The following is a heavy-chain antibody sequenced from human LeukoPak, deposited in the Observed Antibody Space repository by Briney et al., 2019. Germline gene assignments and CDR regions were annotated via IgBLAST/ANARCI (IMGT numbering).Heavy chain of an antibody. Sequence: SETLSLTCTVSGYSISSGYYWGWIRQPPGKGLEWIGSIYHSGSTYYNPSLKSRVTISVDTSKNQFSLKLSSVTAADTAVYYCAREGPSTIFGDWGQGTLVTVSS. D-gene: IGHD3-3*01. CDR1: GYSISSGYY. J-gene: IGHJ4*02. CDR2: IYHSGST. CDR3: AREGPSTIFGD. V-gene: IGHV4-38-2*02.